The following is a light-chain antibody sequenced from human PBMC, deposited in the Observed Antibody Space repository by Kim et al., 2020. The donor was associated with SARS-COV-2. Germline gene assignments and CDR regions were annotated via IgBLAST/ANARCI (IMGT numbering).Light chain of an antibody. J-gene: IGKJ2*01. CDR1: HDISNS. CDR2: EAT. V-gene: IGKV1-33*01. CDR3: QQYEILPYT. Sequence: SASLGDRVTITCQASHDISNSLNWYQQKPGKAPKLLIYEATNLETGVSSRFSGSGSGTDFTFTISSLQPEDIATYYCQQYEILPYTFGQGTKLEI.